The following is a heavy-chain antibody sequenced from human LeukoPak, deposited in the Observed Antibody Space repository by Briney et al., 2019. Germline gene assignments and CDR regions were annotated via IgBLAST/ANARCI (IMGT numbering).Heavy chain of an antibody. D-gene: IGHD6-13*01. CDR3: ARDGGRYSSSWYYFDY. Sequence: ASVKVSCKASGGTFSSYAISWVRQAPGQGLEWMGGIIPIFGTANYAQKFQGGVTITTDESTSTAYMELSSLRSEDTAVYYCARDGGRYSSSWYYFDYWGQGTLVTVSS. V-gene: IGHV1-69*05. CDR1: GGTFSSYA. CDR2: IIPIFGTA. J-gene: IGHJ4*02.